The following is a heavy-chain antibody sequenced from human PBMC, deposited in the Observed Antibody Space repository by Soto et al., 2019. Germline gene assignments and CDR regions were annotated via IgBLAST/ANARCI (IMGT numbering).Heavy chain of an antibody. D-gene: IGHD3-3*01. V-gene: IGHV1-18*01. Sequence: GASVKVSCKASGYTFTSYGISWVRQAPGQGLEWMGWISAYNGNTNYAQKPQGRVTMTTDTSTSTAYMELRSLRSDDTAVYYCARVNDFWSGYYQELYYYGMDVWGQGTTVTVSS. J-gene: IGHJ6*02. CDR3: ARVNDFWSGYYQELYYYGMDV. CDR2: ISAYNGNT. CDR1: GYTFTSYG.